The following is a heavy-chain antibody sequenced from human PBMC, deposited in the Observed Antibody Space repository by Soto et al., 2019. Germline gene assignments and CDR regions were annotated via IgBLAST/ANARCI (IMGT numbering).Heavy chain of an antibody. V-gene: IGHV4-59*07. D-gene: IGHD3-22*01. CDR1: GGSISSDH. Sequence: SSDTLSLTCTVSGGSISSDHWNWIRQPPGKGLEWIAYVSSSGSTKYNPSLKSRVTISIDTTKNQFSLRLSSVTAADTAVYYCASGFYDSRGYSEAFDIWGQGTKVTVSS. CDR3: ASGFYDSRGYSEAFDI. CDR2: VSSSGST. J-gene: IGHJ3*02.